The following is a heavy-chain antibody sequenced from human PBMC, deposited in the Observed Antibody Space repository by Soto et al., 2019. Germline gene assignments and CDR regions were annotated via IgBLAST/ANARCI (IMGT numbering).Heavy chain of an antibody. Sequence: QVQLVQSGAEVKKPGSSVKVSCKASGGTFSSYAISWVRQAPGQGLEWMGGIIPIFGTANYAQKSQGRVTITADEXXSXAXXELSSLRSEDTAVYYCARVFSGYGVRSGYYYGMDVWGQGTTVTVSS. V-gene: IGHV1-69*12. J-gene: IGHJ6*02. CDR3: ARVFSGYGVRSGYYYGMDV. CDR1: GGTFSSYA. D-gene: IGHD6-25*01. CDR2: IIPIFGTA.